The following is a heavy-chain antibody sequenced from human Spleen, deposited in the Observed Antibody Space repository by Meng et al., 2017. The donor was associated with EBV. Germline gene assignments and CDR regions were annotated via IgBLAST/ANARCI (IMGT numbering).Heavy chain of an antibody. CDR1: GYTFTNYD. CDR3: STYGGTDFDY. J-gene: IGHJ4*02. V-gene: IGHV1-8*01. D-gene: IGHD4-23*01. CDR2: MNPNSGNT. Sequence: QVQLVQSGSELKMPGASVKVSCKASGYTFTNYDINWVRQATGQGLEWMGWMNPNSGNTGSAQKFQGRVTITRNTSISTAYMELSSLKSEDTAVYYCSTYGGTDFDYWGLGTLVTVSS.